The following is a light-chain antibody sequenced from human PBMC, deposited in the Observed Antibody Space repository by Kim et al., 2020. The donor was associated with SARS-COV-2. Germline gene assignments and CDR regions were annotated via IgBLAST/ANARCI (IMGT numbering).Light chain of an antibody. CDR3: QSYDSSLWV. Sequence: GKTVTIPCTRSSGSIASNYVQWYQQRPGSSPTTVIYEDNQRPSGVPDRFSGSIDSSSNSASLTISGLKTEDEADYYCQSYDSSLWVFGGGTKLTVL. V-gene: IGLV6-57*01. CDR1: SGSIASNY. CDR2: EDN. J-gene: IGLJ3*02.